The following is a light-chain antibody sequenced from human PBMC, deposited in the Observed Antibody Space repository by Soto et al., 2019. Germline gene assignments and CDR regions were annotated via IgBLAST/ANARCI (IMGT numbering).Light chain of an antibody. V-gene: IGKV1-5*01. Sequence: DIQMTQSPSSLSAPIGDRVTITCRASQSISTYLNWYQQKPGKAPNLLIYDASNLDSGVPSRFSGSGSGTEFSLTISNLQLDDCATYYCQQYENYWTFGQGTKVDIK. CDR2: DAS. CDR3: QQYENYWT. CDR1: QSISTY. J-gene: IGKJ1*01.